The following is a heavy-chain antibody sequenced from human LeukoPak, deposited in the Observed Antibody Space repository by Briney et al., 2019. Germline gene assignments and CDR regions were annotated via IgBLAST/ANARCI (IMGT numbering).Heavy chain of an antibody. Sequence: GASVKVSCKASGYTFTNYFIHWVRQAPGQGLEWMGIINPSGGGTNYAQKFQGRVTMTRDTSTNTVYMELSSLRSDDTAVYYCARDPAQRMATIYDYWGQGTLVNVSS. J-gene: IGHJ4*02. V-gene: IGHV1-46*01. CDR2: INPSGGGT. D-gene: IGHD5-12*01. CDR1: GYTFTNYF. CDR3: ARDPAQRMATIYDY.